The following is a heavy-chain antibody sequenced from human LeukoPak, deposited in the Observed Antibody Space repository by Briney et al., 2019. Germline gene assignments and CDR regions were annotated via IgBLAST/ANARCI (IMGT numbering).Heavy chain of an antibody. CDR2: ISSSSGTT. Sequence: TGGSLRLSCAASEFTLSAYSMNWVRQAPGKGVEWISYISSSSGTTYNADSVKGRFAISRDNAKNSLYLQMNSLRAEDTAVYYCARAVGCGNFLDCWGQGTLATVSS. J-gene: IGHJ4*02. CDR3: ARAVGCGNFLDC. CDR1: EFTLSAYS. D-gene: IGHD1-26*01. V-gene: IGHV3-48*01.